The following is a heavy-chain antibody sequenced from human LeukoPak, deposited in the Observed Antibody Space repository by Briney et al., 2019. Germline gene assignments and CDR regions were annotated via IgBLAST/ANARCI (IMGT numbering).Heavy chain of an antibody. J-gene: IGHJ4*02. D-gene: IGHD5-18*01. Sequence: SETLSLTCAVSGGSISSGGYSWSWIRQPPGKGLEWIGYIYYSGSTSYNPSLKSRVTISVDTSKNQFSLKLSSVTAADTAVYYCARDDSYGTFDYWGQGTLVTVSS. V-gene: IGHV4-61*08. CDR3: ARDDSYGTFDY. CDR2: IYYSGST. CDR1: GGSISSGGYS.